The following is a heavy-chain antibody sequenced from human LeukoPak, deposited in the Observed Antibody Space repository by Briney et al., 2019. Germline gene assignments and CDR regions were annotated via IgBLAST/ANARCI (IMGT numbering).Heavy chain of an antibody. CDR3: ARSEVLWFGELLNYYYYYGMDV. CDR1: GFIFNKHA. CDR2: LSGSGGST. J-gene: IGHJ6*02. Sequence: GGSLRLSCAASGFIFNKHAMSWVRQAPGKGLEWVSGLSGSGGSTDYADSVKGRFTVSRDNSKNTLYLQMNSLRAEDTAVYYCARSEVLWFGELLNYYYYYGMDVWGQGTTVTVSS. V-gene: IGHV3-23*01. D-gene: IGHD3-10*01.